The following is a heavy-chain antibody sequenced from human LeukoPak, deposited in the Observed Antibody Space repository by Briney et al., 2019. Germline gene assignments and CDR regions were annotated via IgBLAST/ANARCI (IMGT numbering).Heavy chain of an antibody. V-gene: IGHV4-59*12. D-gene: IGHD5-12*01. CDR2: ISDIGST. J-gene: IGHJ6*02. CDR1: GGSISSYY. Sequence: KPSETLSLTCTVSGGSISSYYWSWIRQTPGKGLEWIAYISDIGSTNYNPSLKSRVTISVDTSKNQFSLKLSSVTAADTAVYYCARLRKSGYEPYYYYGMDVWGQGTTVTVSS. CDR3: ARLRKSGYEPYYYYGMDV.